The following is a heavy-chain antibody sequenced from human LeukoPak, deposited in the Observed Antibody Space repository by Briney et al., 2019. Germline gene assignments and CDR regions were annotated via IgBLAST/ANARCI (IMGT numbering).Heavy chain of an antibody. V-gene: IGHV1-8*03. Sequence: ASVKVSCKASGYTFTSYDINWVRQATGQGLEWMGWMNPNSGNTGYAQKFQGRATIARNTSISTAYMELSSLRSEDTAVYYCARDFTGIAAAGTGYWGQGTLVTVSS. CDR1: GYTFTSYD. CDR3: ARDFTGIAAAGTGY. D-gene: IGHD6-13*01. CDR2: MNPNSGNT. J-gene: IGHJ4*02.